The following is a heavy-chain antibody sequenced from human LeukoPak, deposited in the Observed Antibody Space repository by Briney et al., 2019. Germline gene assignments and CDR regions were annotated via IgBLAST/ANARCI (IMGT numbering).Heavy chain of an antibody. J-gene: IGHJ5*02. CDR1: GGSISSYY. D-gene: IGHD3-9*01. Sequence: SETLSLTCTVSGGSISSYYWSWIRQPAGKGLEWIGRIYTSGSTNYNPSLKSRVTMSVDTSKNQFSLKLSSVTAADTAVYYCARVVVGHRPLGFGWLPINWFDPWGQGTLVTVSS. CDR3: ARVVVGHRPLGFGWLPINWFDP. V-gene: IGHV4-4*07. CDR2: IYTSGST.